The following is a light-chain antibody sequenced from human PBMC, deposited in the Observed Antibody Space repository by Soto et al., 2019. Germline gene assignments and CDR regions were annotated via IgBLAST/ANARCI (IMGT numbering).Light chain of an antibody. CDR2: DVT. Sequence: QSALTQPASVSGSPGQSITISCTGTSSEVGGYNFVSWYQLHPGKAPKLMVYDVTKRPSGVPNRFSGSKSGNTASLTISGLQAEDEADYYCSSYASSSAFVFGTGTKLTVL. CDR1: SSEVGGYNF. V-gene: IGLV2-14*01. CDR3: SSYASSSAFV. J-gene: IGLJ1*01.